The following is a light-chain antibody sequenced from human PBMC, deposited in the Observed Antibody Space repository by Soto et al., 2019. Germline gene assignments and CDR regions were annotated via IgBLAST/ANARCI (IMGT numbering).Light chain of an antibody. CDR3: QQYNSSPTT. Sequence: EIVLTQSPSTLSLSPGERATLSCRASQSVSSSYLAWYQQKPGQAPRFLIYGASSRATGIPDRFSGSGSGTDFTLTISRLEPEDFAVYYCQQYNSSPTTFGQGTKVDIK. CDR2: GAS. V-gene: IGKV3-20*01. CDR1: QSVSSSY. J-gene: IGKJ1*01.